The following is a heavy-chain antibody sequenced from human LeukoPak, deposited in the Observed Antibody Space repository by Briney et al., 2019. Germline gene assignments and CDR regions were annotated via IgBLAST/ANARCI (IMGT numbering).Heavy chain of an antibody. CDR3: VRGLSLYDFWRGYYVDY. CDR2: IYYSGST. Sequence: SQTLSLTCTVSGCSISSGDYYWSWIRQPTGKGLEWIAYIYYSGSTYYNPSLKSRVTISVDTSKYQFSLRLSSVTAADTAVYYCVRGLSLYDFWRGYYVDYWGQGTLVTVSS. J-gene: IGHJ4*02. CDR1: GCSISSGDYY. D-gene: IGHD3-3*01. V-gene: IGHV4-30-4*08.